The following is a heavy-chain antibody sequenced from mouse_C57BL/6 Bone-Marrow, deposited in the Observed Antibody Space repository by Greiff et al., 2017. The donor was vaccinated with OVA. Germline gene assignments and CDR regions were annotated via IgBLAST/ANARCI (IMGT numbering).Heavy chain of an antibody. CDR2: IYPGSGNT. J-gene: IGHJ4*01. D-gene: IGHD2-5*01. Sequence: QVQLKQSGAELVRPGASVKLSCKASGYTFTDYYINWVKQRPGQGLEWIARIYPGSGNTYYNEKFKGKATLTAEKSSSTAYMQLSSLTSEDSAVYFCARDGYSNYYAMDYWGQGTSVTVSS. CDR1: GYTFTDYY. V-gene: IGHV1-76*01. CDR3: ARDGYSNYYAMDY.